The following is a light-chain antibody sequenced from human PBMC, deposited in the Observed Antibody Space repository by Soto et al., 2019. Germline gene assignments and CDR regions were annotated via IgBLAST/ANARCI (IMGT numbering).Light chain of an antibody. CDR2: GAS. Sequence: ENLLTQSPGTLSLSPGEGATLSCRASRGVSANYLAWYQQKPGQAPTLLIYGASIRAAGIPDSFSGSGSGTDFTLTIRRLEPDDFAVYYCQQYGSSPRTFGQGTKVEIK. CDR3: QQYGSSPRT. CDR1: RGVSANY. J-gene: IGKJ1*01. V-gene: IGKV3-20*01.